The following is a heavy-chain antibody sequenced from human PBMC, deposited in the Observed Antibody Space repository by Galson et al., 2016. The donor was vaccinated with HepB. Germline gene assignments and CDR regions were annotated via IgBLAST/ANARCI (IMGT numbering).Heavy chain of an antibody. CDR1: GGSISSYY. D-gene: IGHD4-17*01. CDR3: ARIKRPASGDYAFDP. CDR2: VYHSGPT. Sequence: SETLSLTCSVSGGSISSYYWSWIRQPPGKGLEWIGYVYHSGPTNYNPSLKSRLTVSVDTSKNQFSLTPTSVTAADTAVYFCARIKRPASGDYAFDPWGQGTLVTVSS. J-gene: IGHJ5*02. V-gene: IGHV4-59*01.